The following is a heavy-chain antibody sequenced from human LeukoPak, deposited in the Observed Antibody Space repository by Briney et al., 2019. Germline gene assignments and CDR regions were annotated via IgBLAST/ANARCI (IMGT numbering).Heavy chain of an antibody. CDR2: IYPDDSDT. CDR3: ARLKRWNDIIGAFDI. V-gene: IGHV5-51*01. CDR1: GYSFTSYW. J-gene: IGHJ3*02. Sequence: GESLKISCKGSGYSFTSYWIGWVRQMPGKGLEWMGIIYPDDSDTRYSPSFQGQVTISADKSISTAYLQWSSLKASDTAMYYCARLKRWNDIIGAFDIWGQGTMVIVSS. D-gene: IGHD1-1*01.